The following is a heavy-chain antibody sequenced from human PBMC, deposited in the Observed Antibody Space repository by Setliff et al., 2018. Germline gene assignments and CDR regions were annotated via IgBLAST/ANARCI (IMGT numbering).Heavy chain of an antibody. J-gene: IGHJ4*02. CDR2: VYYSGTA. D-gene: IGHD2-21*01. V-gene: IGHV4-39*06. CDR3: ARDRGLEADVVSLINMGDF. CDR1: DGSMTSGSYY. Sequence: PSETLSLTCSVSDGSMTSGSYYWGWIRQPPGKGLEWIGSVYYSGTAYYNPSLKSRLYMSVDTSKNQFTLKVISVTAADTAVYYCARDRGLEADVVSLINMGDFWGQGTLVTVSS.